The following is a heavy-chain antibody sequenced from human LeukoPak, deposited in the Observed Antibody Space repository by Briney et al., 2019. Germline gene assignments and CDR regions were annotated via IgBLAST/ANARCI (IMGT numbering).Heavy chain of an antibody. CDR2: ISYDGSNK. Sequence: PGRSLRLSCAASGFTFSSYGMHWVRQAPGKGLEWVAVISYDGSNKYYADSVKGRFTISRDNSKNTLYLQMNSLRAEDTAVYYCASDSSGWFTLDYWGQGTLVTVSS. CDR1: GFTFSSYG. V-gene: IGHV3-30*03. D-gene: IGHD6-19*01. CDR3: ASDSSGWFTLDY. J-gene: IGHJ4*02.